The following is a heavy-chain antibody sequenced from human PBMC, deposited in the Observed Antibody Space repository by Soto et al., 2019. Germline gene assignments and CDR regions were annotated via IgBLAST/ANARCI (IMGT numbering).Heavy chain of an antibody. J-gene: IGHJ3*02. D-gene: IGHD6-13*01. Sequence: QVQLVESGGGVVQPGRSLRLSCAASGFTFSSYGMHWVRQAPGKGLEWVAVISYDGSNKYYADSVKGRFTISRDNAKNTLYLQMNILRAEDTAVYYCAKGTSGNWYFDAFDIWGQGTMVTVSS. CDR3: AKGTSGNWYFDAFDI. CDR2: ISYDGSNK. CDR1: GFTFSSYG. V-gene: IGHV3-30*18.